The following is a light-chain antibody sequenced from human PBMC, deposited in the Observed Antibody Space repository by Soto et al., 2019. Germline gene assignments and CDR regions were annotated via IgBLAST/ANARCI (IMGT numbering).Light chain of an antibody. V-gene: IGLV2-14*03. CDR3: SSYTSSSVI. J-gene: IGLJ2*01. CDR2: DVS. CDR1: SSDVGGYNY. Sequence: QSALTQPASVSGSPGQSITISCTGISSDVGGYNYVSWYQHHPGKAPKLMIYDVSNRPSGVSNRFSGSKSGNTASLTISGLQAEDEADYYCSSYTSSSVIFGGGTKVTVL.